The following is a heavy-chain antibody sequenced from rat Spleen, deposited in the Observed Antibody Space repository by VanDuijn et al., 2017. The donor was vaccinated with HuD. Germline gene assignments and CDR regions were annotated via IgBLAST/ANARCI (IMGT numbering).Heavy chain of an antibody. CDR3: VRQDTSGYSNWFTY. CDR1: GFTFSNYD. Sequence: EVQLVESGGGLVQPGRSRKLSCAASGFTFSNYDMAWVRQDSTKGLEWVASISPGGGNTYYRDSVKGRFTVTRDNAKSTLYLKMDSLRSEDTATFYCVRQDTSGYSNWFTYRGQGTLVTVSS. CDR2: ISPGGGNT. J-gene: IGHJ3*01. V-gene: IGHV5-25*01. D-gene: IGHD4-3*01.